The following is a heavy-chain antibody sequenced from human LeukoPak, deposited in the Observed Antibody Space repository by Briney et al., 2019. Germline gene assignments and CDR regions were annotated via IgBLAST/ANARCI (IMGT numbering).Heavy chain of an antibody. V-gene: IGHV3-15*01. CDR3: TTDYYDSSGFGY. J-gene: IGHJ4*02. D-gene: IGHD3-22*01. CDR2: IKSKTDGGTT. CDR1: GFTVSSNY. Sequence: GGSLRLSCAASGFTVSSNYMSWVRQAPGKGLEWVGRIKSKTDGGTTDYAAPVKGRFTISRDDSKNMLYLQMNSLKTEDTAVYYCTTDYYDSSGFGYWGQGTLVTVSS.